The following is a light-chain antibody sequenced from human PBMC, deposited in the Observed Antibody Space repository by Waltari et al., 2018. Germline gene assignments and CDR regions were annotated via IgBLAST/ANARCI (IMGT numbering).Light chain of an antibody. Sequence: YQQLPVTATKLLIYGNSNRPSGFPDRLSVSKSGTSASLAITVLQAEDEADYYCQSYDSSLSGWVFGGGTKLTVL. CDR2: GNS. CDR3: QSYDSSLSGWV. J-gene: IGLJ3*02. V-gene: IGLV1-40*01.